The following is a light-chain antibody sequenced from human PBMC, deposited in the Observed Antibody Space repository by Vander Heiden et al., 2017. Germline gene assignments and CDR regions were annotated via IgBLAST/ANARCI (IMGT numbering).Light chain of an antibody. CDR3: QQYYRTPYT. CDR1: QSLLYSSHNHTY. V-gene: IGKV4-1*01. J-gene: IGKJ2*01. CDR2: AAS. Sequence: DIVRTQSPTSLALSLGERAAINCQSSQSLLYSSHNHTYLAWYQQKPRRPPNLLIYAASTRESGVPDRCSGSGSAKDSPLTISRLPDDDVAVYCWQQYYRTPYTFGPGTKLGIK.